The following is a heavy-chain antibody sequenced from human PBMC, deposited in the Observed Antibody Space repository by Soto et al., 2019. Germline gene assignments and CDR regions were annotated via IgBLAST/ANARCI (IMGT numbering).Heavy chain of an antibody. D-gene: IGHD2-2*01. CDR3: ATTTGYCSSTSCYAAWFDP. CDR2: FDPEDGET. Sequence: ASVTVSCKVSVYTLTELSMHWVRQAPGKGLEWMGGFDPEDGETIYAQKFQGRVTMTEDTSTDTAYMELSSLRSEDTAVYYCATTTGYCSSTSCYAAWFDPWGQGTLVTVSS. CDR1: VYTLTELS. J-gene: IGHJ5*02. V-gene: IGHV1-24*01.